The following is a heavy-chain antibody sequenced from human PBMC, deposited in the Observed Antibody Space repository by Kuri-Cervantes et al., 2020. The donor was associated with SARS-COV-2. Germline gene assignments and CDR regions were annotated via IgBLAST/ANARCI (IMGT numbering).Heavy chain of an antibody. CDR1: GFTFSCYW. V-gene: IGHV3-7*04. CDR2: IKQDGSEK. CDR3: AREPGGTFDY. Sequence: GESLKISCAASGFTFSCYWMSWVRQAPGKGLEWVANIKQDGSEKYYVDSVKGRFTISRDNAKNSLYLQMNSLRAEDTAVYYCAREPGGTFDYWGQGTLVTVSS. D-gene: IGHD3-16*01. J-gene: IGHJ4*02.